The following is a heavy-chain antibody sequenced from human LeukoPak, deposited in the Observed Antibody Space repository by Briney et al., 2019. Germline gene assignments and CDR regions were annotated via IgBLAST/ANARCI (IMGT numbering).Heavy chain of an antibody. CDR3: ARARPAVADYYYYGMDV. V-gene: IGHV3-48*03. CDR2: ISSSGSTI. Sequence: PGGSLRLSCAASGFTFSSYEMNWVRQAPGKGLEWVSYISSSGSTIYYADSVKGRFTISRDNDKNSLYLQMNSLRAEDTAVYYCARARPAVADYYYYGMDVWGQGTTVTVSS. D-gene: IGHD4-23*01. J-gene: IGHJ6*02. CDR1: GFTFSSYE.